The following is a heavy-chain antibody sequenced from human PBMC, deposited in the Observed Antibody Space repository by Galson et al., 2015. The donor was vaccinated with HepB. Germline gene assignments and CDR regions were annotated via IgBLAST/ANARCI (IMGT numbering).Heavy chain of an antibody. CDR1: GGTFSSYA. D-gene: IGHD5-18*01. J-gene: IGHJ4*02. CDR2: IIPIFGTA. V-gene: IGHV1-69*01. Sequence: SCKASGGTFSSYAISWVRQAPGQGLEWMGGIIPIFGTANYAQKFQGRVTITADESTSTAYMELSSLRSEDTAVYYCARGEQLWPDYFDYWGQGTLVTVSS. CDR3: ARGEQLWPDYFDY.